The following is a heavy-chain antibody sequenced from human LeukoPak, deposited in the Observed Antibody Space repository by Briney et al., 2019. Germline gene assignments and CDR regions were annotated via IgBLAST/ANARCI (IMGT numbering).Heavy chain of an antibody. V-gene: IGHV3-23*01. CDR1: GFTFSTYA. CDR3: ATRQTTVDYYDC. Sequence: GGSLRLSCVGSGFTFSTYAMNWARQAPGKGLEWVSAISSGGTTYYADSVKGRFSISRDNSKNTVYLQMNSLRAEDTAVYYCATRQTTVDYYDCWGQGTLVTISS. D-gene: IGHD4-23*01. J-gene: IGHJ4*02. CDR2: ISSGGTT.